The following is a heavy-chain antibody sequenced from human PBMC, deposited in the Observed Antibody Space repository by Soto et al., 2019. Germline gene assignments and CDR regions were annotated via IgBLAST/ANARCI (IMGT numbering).Heavy chain of an antibody. CDR2: INPNSGGT. D-gene: IGHD3-10*01. V-gene: IGHV1-2*04. CDR3: ASALWFGELPWFDP. Sequence: ASVKVSCKASGYTFTGYYMHWVRQAPGQGLEWMGWINPNSGGTNYAQKFQGWVTMTRDTSISTAYMELSRLRSDDTAVYYCASALWFGELPWFDPWGQGTLVTVSS. CDR1: GYTFTGYY. J-gene: IGHJ5*02.